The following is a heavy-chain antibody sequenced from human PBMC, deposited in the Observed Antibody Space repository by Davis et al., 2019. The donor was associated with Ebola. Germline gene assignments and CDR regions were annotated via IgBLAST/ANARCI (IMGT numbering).Heavy chain of an antibody. D-gene: IGHD2-2*01. V-gene: IGHV4-34*01. CDR3: ARGHIVVVPAASGLYYYYGMDV. Sequence: PSETLSLTCAVYGGSFSGYYWSWIRQPPGKGLEWIGEINHSGSTNYNPSLKSRVTISVDTSKNQFSLKLSSVTAADTAVYYCARGHIVVVPAASGLYYYYGMDVWGQGTTVTVSS. J-gene: IGHJ6*02. CDR1: GGSFSGYY. CDR2: INHSGST.